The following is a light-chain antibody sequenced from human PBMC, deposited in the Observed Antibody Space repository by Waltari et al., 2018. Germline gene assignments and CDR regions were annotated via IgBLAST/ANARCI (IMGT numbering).Light chain of an antibody. CDR1: SSDVGGYNY. CDR3: SSYAGSNNYVV. V-gene: IGLV2-8*01. Sequence: QSALTQPPSASGSPGQSVTISCTGTSSDVGGYNYVSWYQQHPGKAPKLMIYEVSKRRAGVPDRFSGSKSGNTASLTVSGLQAEEEADYYCSSYAGSNNYVVFGGGTKLTVL. CDR2: EVS. J-gene: IGLJ2*01.